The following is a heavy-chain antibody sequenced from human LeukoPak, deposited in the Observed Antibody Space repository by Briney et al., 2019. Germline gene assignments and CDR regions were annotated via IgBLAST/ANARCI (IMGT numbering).Heavy chain of an antibody. Sequence: SETLFLPSTASGGSISSYYWSWIRQPAGKGLEWIGRIYTSGSTNYNPSLKSRVTISVDTAKNQFSLKLSSVTAREPAVYYCARTSRHFYGTGTNLATWPAGIDVWGEESTVTVSS. CDR2: IYTSGST. V-gene: IGHV4-4*07. J-gene: IGHJ6*04. CDR3: ARTSRHFYGTGTNLATWPAGIDV. CDR1: GGSISSYY. D-gene: IGHD3-10*01.